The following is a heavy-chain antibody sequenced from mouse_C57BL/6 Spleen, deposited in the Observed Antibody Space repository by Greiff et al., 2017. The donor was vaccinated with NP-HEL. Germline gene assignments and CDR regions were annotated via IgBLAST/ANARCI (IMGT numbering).Heavy chain of an antibody. Sequence: EVQLQQSGPELVKPGASVKISCKASGYTFTDYYMNWVKQSHGKSLEWIGDINPNNGGTSYNQKFKGKATLTVDKSSSTAYMELRSLTSEDSAVYYCASWIGFAYWGQGTLVTVSA. CDR3: ASWIGFAY. V-gene: IGHV1-26*01. J-gene: IGHJ3*01. CDR1: GYTFTDYY. CDR2: INPNNGGT.